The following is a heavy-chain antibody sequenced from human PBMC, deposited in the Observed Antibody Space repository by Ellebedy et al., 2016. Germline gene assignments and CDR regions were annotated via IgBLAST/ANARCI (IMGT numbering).Heavy chain of an antibody. CDR1: GGSISSSSYY. Sequence: SETLSLTCTVSGGSISSSSYYWGWIRQPPGKGLAWIGSIYYSGSTYYNPSLKSRVTISVDTSKNQFSLKLSSVTAADTAVYYCARPYSSGWYYWGQGTLVTVSS. CDR2: IYYSGST. V-gene: IGHV4-39*01. D-gene: IGHD6-19*01. J-gene: IGHJ4*02. CDR3: ARPYSSGWYY.